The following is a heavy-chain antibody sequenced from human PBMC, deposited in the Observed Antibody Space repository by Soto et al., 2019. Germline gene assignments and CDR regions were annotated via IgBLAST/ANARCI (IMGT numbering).Heavy chain of an antibody. V-gene: IGHV1-3*01. Sequence: QVHLVQSGAEVKKPGASVNVSCKASGYIFTNYAIHWVRQAPGQRLEWRGRINAGDGNTRYSQNFQDRVTITRDTSASTAYMQLSSLTSEDSTLYSCARGSVSSDSWGQGTLVTVSS. D-gene: IGHD3-10*01. J-gene: IGHJ4*02. CDR1: GYIFTNYA. CDR2: INAGDGNT. CDR3: ARGSVSSDS.